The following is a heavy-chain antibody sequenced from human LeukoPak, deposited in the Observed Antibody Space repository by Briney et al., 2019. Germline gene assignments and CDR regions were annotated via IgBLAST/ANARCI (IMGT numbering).Heavy chain of an antibody. CDR1: GFTFSTYN. CDR3: ARRGYTYGYDY. J-gene: IGHJ4*02. V-gene: IGHV3-21*01. CDR2: ITRSSGNM. Sequence: GGSLRLSCAASGFTFSTYNMNWVRQAPGKGLEWVSSITRSSGNMYYADSVKGRFTISRDNARNSLYLQMNSLRAEDTAVYYCARRGYTYGYDYWGQGTLVTVSS. D-gene: IGHD5-18*01.